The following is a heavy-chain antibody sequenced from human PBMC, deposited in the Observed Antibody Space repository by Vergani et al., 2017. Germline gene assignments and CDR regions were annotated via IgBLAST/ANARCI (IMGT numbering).Heavy chain of an antibody. CDR1: GGSFSGYY. CDR2: IIHSGST. D-gene: IGHD1-1*01. V-gene: IGHV4-34*01. CDR3: ARGRQYTRYYYYYYMDV. Sequence: QVQLQQWGAGLLKPSETLSLTCAVYGGSFSGYYWSWFRQPPGKGLEWIGEIIHSGSTNYNPSLKSRVTISVDTSKNQFSLRLSSVTAADTAVYYCARGRQYTRYYYYYYMDVWGKGTTVTGSS. J-gene: IGHJ6*03.